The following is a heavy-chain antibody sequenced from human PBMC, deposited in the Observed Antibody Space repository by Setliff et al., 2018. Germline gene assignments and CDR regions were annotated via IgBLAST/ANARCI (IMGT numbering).Heavy chain of an antibody. CDR3: ARQPEGGYYDSSGYYGMAPYYFDY. V-gene: IGHV4-38-2*01. Sequence: TSETLSLTCAVSGYSISSGYYWGWIRQPPGKGLEWIGSIYHSGSTYYNPSLKSRVTISVDTSKNQFSLKLSSVTAADTAVYYCARQPEGGYYDSSGYYGMAPYYFDYWGQGTLVTVSS. D-gene: IGHD3-22*01. J-gene: IGHJ4*02. CDR2: IYHSGST. CDR1: GYSISSGYY.